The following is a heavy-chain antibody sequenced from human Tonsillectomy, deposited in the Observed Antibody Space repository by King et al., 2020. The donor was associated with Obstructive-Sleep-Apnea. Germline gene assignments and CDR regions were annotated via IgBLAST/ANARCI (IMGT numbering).Heavy chain of an antibody. CDR3: ARRDGYNYDYFDY. Sequence: PLQESGPGLVKPSGTLSLTCAVSGGSISSSHWWSWVRQPPGKGLEWIGEIYHSGSTNYNPSLKSRVTISVDKSKNQLSLKRSSVTAADTAVYYCARRDGYNYDYFDYWGQGTLVTVSS. J-gene: IGHJ4*02. CDR2: IYHSGST. CDR1: GGSISSSHW. V-gene: IGHV4-4*02. D-gene: IGHD5-24*01.